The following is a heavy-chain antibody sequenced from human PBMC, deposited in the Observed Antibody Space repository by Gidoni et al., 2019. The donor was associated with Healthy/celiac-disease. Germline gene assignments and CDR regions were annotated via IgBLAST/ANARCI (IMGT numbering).Heavy chain of an antibody. V-gene: IGHV4-31*03. J-gene: IGHJ5*02. CDR2: IYYSGST. Sequence: VQLQVSGPCPVTPSQTPCLPCTFPGCSISSGGYYWSWVRQHPGKGLEWIGYIYYSGSTYYNPSLKSRVTISVDTSKNQFSLKLSSVTAADTAVYYCARAIVVVVAATPWFDPWGQGTLVTVSS. CDR1: GCSISSGGYY. CDR3: ARAIVVVVAATPWFDP. D-gene: IGHD2-15*01.